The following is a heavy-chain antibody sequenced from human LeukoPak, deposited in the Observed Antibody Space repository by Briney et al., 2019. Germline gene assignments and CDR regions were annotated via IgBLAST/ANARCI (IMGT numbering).Heavy chain of an antibody. J-gene: IGHJ4*02. V-gene: IGHV3-15*01. D-gene: IGHD1-14*01. CDR3: AKDSGTARAYGFMDY. Sequence: GGSLRLSCAASGFTFSHAWMSWVRQAPGKGLEWVGRIKSKTDGGTTDYAAPVKGRFTISRDDSKNTLYLQMNSLRAEDTAVYYCAKDSGTARAYGFMDYWGQGTLVTVSS. CDR1: GFTFSHAW. CDR2: IKSKTDGGTT.